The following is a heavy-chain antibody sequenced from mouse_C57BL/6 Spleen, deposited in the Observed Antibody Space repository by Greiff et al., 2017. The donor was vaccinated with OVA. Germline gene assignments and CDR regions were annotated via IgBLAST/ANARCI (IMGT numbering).Heavy chain of an antibody. D-gene: IGHD1-1*01. CDR3: ARGFTTVVATDAMDY. CDR2: IYPGDGDT. CDR1: GYAFSSSW. V-gene: IGHV1-82*01. Sequence: QVQLQQSGPELVKPGASVKISCKASGYAFSSSWMNWVKQRPGKGLEWIGRIYPGDGDTKYNGKFKGKAALTADKSSSTAYMQLSSLTSEDSAVYFCARGFTTVVATDAMDYWGQGTSVTVSS. J-gene: IGHJ4*01.